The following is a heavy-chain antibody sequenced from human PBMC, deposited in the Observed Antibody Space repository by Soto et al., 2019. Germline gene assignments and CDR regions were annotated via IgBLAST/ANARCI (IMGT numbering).Heavy chain of an antibody. V-gene: IGHV3-43D*04. CDR2: ISWDGGST. CDR3: AKSSLYGSGGMDV. J-gene: IGHJ6*02. D-gene: IGHD3-10*01. Sequence: GGSLRISCAASGFTFDDYAMHWVRQAPGKGLEWVSLISWDGGSTYYADSVKGRFTISRDNSKNSLYLQMNSLRAEDTALYYCAKSSLYGSGGMDVWRQGSTVTVSS. CDR1: GFTFDDYA.